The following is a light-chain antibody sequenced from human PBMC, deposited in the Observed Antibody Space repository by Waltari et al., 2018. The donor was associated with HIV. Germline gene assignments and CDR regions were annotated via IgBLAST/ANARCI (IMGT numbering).Light chain of an antibody. V-gene: IGKV3-11*01. CDR3: QQRSNWPPIA. Sequence: EIVLTQSPATLSLSPGARATLSCRASQSVRNYLAWYQHKPGQSPRLLIYETSKRATGTAARFIGGGSGTDFSLTISSLEHDDVGVYYYQQRSNWPPIAFGQGTRVEIK. J-gene: IGKJ5*01. CDR1: QSVRNY. CDR2: ETS.